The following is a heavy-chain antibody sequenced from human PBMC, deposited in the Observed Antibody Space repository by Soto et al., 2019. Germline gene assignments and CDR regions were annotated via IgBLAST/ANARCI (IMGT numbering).Heavy chain of an antibody. CDR2: VHESGST. CDR1: GDAISNYY. D-gene: IGHD1-20*01. V-gene: IGHV4-59*03. Sequence: PSETLSLTCSVSGDAISNYYWSWIRQTPGRGLEWIGCVHESGSTDYNPSLRGRVIISLHTSKSQSSLSLRSATAADTATYYCARGTRALITSFFDYWGQGTLVTVSS. J-gene: IGHJ4*02. CDR3: ARGTRALITSFFDY.